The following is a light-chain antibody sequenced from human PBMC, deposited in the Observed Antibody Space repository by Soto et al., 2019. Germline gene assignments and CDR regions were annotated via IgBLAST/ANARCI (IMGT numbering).Light chain of an antibody. CDR3: QQLNIYPST. CDR2: AAS. Sequence: DIQLTQSPSFLRASVGDRVTITCRASQAIANYLGWYQQRPGKAPTLLLHAASTLHSGVPSSFSGSGYGTDFTLTINNLQPEDSATYFCQQLNIYPSTFGQGNNLEIK. CDR1: QAIANY. V-gene: IGKV1-9*01. J-gene: IGKJ2*01.